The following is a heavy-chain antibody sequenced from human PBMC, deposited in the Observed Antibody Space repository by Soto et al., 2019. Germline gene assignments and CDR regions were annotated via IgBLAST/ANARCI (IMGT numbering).Heavy chain of an antibody. CDR1: GGAISRGGYS. J-gene: IGHJ3*02. CDR3: ATTPDI. Sequence: QLQLQESGSGLVKPSQTLSLTCAVSGGAISRGGYSWGWIRQPPGKGLEGSGDIYHSGSTFYNPSLKSRVTISVDRSNNQFSLKLSSVTAAHPAVYYCATTPDIWGQGTMVTVSS. CDR2: IYHSGST. V-gene: IGHV4-30-2*01.